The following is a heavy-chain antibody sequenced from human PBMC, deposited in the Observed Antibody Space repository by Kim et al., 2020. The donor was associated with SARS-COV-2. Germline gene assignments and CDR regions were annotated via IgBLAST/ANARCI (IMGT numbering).Heavy chain of an antibody. CDR2: ISWDGGST. V-gene: IGHV3-43D*03. CDR1: GFTFDDYA. CDR3: AKDMGRSRGYYYDSSGSGAFDI. D-gene: IGHD3-22*01. Sequence: GGSLRLSCAASGFTFDDYAMHWVRQAPGKGLEWVSLISWDGGSTYYADSVKGRFTISRDNSKNSLYLQMNSLRAEDTALYYCAKDMGRSRGYYYDSSGSGAFDIWGQGTMVTVSS. J-gene: IGHJ3*02.